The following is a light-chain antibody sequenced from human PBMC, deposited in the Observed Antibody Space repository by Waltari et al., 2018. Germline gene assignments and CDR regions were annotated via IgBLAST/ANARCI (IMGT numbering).Light chain of an antibody. CDR1: VLPKKY. CDR2: QDS. Sequence: SSELTQPSSVSVSPGQTARITCSGDVLPKKYTRWFQQKPGPAPVLVRYQDSARPSGSPGSFSGSGSGTTVTLPISGAQVGDEADYYCYSTTDNNLGVFGPGTRVTVL. V-gene: IGLV3-27*01. CDR3: YSTTDNNLGV. J-gene: IGLJ1*01.